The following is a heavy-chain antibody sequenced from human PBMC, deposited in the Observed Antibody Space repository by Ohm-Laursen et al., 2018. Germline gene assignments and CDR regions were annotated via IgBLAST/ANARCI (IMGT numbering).Heavy chain of an antibody. V-gene: IGHV4-59*12. CDR1: GGSISSYY. D-gene: IGHD2-2*01. J-gene: IGHJ6*02. CDR2: IYYSGST. Sequence: SETLSLTCTVSGGSISSYYWSWIRQPPGKGLEWIGYIYYSGSTNYNPSLKSRVTISVDTSKNQFSLKLSSVTAAVTSVYYCARGPRNCSNTRCSGKYYYYYYGLDGWGQGTTVTVSS. CDR3: ARGPRNCSNTRCSGKYYYYYYGLDG.